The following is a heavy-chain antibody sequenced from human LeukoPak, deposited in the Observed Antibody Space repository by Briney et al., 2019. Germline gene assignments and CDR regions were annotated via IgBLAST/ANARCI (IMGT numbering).Heavy chain of an antibody. CDR3: AREGYYCSGGSCYFDY. D-gene: IGHD2-15*01. CDR1: GFTFSSYE. Sequence: GGSLRLSCATSGFTFSSYEMNWVRQAPGKGLEWVSYISPSGSTTYYADSVKGRFTISRDNAENSLYLQVNSLRAEDTAVYYCAREGYYCSGGSCYFDYWGQGTLVTVSS. CDR2: ISPSGSTT. V-gene: IGHV3-48*03. J-gene: IGHJ4*02.